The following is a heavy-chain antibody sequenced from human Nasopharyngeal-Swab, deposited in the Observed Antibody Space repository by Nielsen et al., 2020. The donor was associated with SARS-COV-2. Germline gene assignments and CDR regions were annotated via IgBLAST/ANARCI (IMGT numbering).Heavy chain of an antibody. CDR2: IYPRDSDT. CDR3: VRPEGVATNSKYYFQYGMDV. D-gene: IGHD5-12*01. CDR1: GYSFTSYW. Sequence: GESLKISCKGSGYSFTSYWIAWVRQMPGKGLEWMGIIYPRDSDTRYSPSFHGQVTISADKSISTAYLQWSSLKASDTAMYYCVRPEGVATNSKYYFQYGMDVWGQGTTVTVSS. V-gene: IGHV5-51*01. J-gene: IGHJ6*02.